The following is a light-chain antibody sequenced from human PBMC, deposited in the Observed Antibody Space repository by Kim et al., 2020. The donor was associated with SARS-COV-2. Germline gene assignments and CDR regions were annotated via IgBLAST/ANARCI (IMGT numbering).Light chain of an antibody. V-gene: IGLV1-40*01. CDR1: SYNIGAGYD. CDR2: VTT. Sequence: GQTVTISCTGSSYNIGAGYDVHWYQQPPGTAPHLVIYVTTSRPSGVPDRFSGSKSGTSASLAITGLQAEDDADYYCQSYDSSLSVVFGGGTKLTVL. CDR3: QSYDSSLSVV. J-gene: IGLJ3*02.